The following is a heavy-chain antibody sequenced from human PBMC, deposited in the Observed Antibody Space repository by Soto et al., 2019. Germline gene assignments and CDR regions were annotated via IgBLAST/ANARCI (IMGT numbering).Heavy chain of an antibody. D-gene: IGHD2-15*01. CDR2: INSDGSST. CDR3: ARSPLKIVVVVAAIMDV. J-gene: IGHJ6*02. Sequence: GWSLRLSCAASGFTFSSYWMHWVRQAPGKGLVWVSRINSDGSSTSYADSVKGRFTISRDNAKNTLYLQMNSLRAEDTAVYYCARSPLKIVVVVAAIMDVWGQGTTVTVSS. V-gene: IGHV3-74*01. CDR1: GFTFSSYW.